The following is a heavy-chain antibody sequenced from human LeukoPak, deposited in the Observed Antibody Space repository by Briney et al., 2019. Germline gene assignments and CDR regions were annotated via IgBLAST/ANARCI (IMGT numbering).Heavy chain of an antibody. CDR2: IKQDGSEK. V-gene: IGHV3-7*01. J-gene: IGHJ4*02. D-gene: IGHD1-26*01. CDR1: GFTFSSYW. CDR3: ASDGSHIVGATNSY. Sequence: GGSLRLPCAASGFTFSSYWMSWVRQAPGKGLEGVANIKQDGSEKYYVDSVKGRFTISRDNAKNSLYLQMNSLRAEDTAVYYCASDGSHIVGATNSYWGQGTLVTVSS.